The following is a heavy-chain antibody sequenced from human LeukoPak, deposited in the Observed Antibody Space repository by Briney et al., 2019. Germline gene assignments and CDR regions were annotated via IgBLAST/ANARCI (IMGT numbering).Heavy chain of an antibody. CDR2: ISSSGSTI. Sequence: GGSLRLSCAASGFTFSSYEMNWVRQAPGKGLEWVSYISSSGSTIYYADSVKGRFTISRDNSKNTLYLQMNSLRAEDTAVYYCAKDSAGGFYYDSSGYSDYWGQGTLVTVSS. V-gene: IGHV3-48*03. J-gene: IGHJ4*02. CDR1: GFTFSSYE. D-gene: IGHD3-22*01. CDR3: AKDSAGGFYYDSSGYSDY.